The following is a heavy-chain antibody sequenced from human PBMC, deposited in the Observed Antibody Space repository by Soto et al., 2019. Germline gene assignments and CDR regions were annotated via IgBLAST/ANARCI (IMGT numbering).Heavy chain of an antibody. Sequence: ASVKVSCKASGYTFTGYYMHWVRQAPGQGLEWMGWINPNSGGTNYAQKFQGWVTMTRDTSISTAYMELSRLRSDDTAVYYCARDPSSRCRGGMEVWGQGTTVTVS. CDR3: ARDPSSRCRGGMEV. D-gene: IGHD2-15*01. J-gene: IGHJ6*02. CDR2: INPNSGGT. CDR1: GYTFTGYY. V-gene: IGHV1-2*04.